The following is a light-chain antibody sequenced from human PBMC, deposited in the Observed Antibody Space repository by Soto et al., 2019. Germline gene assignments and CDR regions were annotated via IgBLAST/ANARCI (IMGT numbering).Light chain of an antibody. CDR2: AAS. V-gene: IGKV1-8*01. CDR3: QQYYSYLYT. J-gene: IGKJ2*01. CDR1: QGISSY. Sequence: AIRMTQAPSSLSASTGDSVTITCRASQGISSYLAWYQQKPGTAPKLLIYAASTLQSGVPSRFSGSGSVTDFTLTSSCLQSEDFATYYWQQYYSYLYTFGQGTKLEIK.